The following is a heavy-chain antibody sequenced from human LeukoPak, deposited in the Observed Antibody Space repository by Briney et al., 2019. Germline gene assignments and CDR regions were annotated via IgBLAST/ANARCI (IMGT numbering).Heavy chain of an antibody. V-gene: IGHV5-51*01. J-gene: IGHJ4*02. CDR1: GYSFNTYW. CDR2: IYPGDSDT. Sequence: GESLKISCKGSGYSFNTYWIGWVRQMPGKGLEWMGIIYPGDSDTKYSPSFQGQVTISADKSISTAYLQWSSLKASDTAMYYCARRGSSHDFDYWGQGTLVTVSS. D-gene: IGHD6-6*01. CDR3: ARRGSSHDFDY.